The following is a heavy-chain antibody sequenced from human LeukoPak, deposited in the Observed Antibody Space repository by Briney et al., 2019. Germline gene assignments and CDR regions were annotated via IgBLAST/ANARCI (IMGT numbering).Heavy chain of an antibody. CDR1: GGTFSSYA. Sequence: GASVKVSCKASGGTFSSYAISWVRQAPGQGLEWMGGIIPIFGTANYAQKLQGRVTITTDESTSTAYMELSSLRSEDTAVYYCARGQSIAAAVDYYYYYMDVWGKGTTVTVSS. J-gene: IGHJ6*03. CDR3: ARGQSIAAAVDYYYYYMDV. V-gene: IGHV1-69*05. CDR2: IIPIFGTA. D-gene: IGHD6-13*01.